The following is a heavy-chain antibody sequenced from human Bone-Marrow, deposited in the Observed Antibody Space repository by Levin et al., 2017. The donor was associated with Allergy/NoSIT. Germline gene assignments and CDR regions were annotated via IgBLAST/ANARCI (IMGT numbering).Heavy chain of an antibody. CDR1: GFTLSSYW. CDR2: INSDGDLI. Sequence: TGGSLRLSCVASGFTLSSYWMYWVRQAPGKGPVLVSRINSDGDLINYGDSVKGRFTMSRDNAKNVVFLQMNSLGAEDTAIYYCARASVDNYQHGMDVWGQGATVTVSS. V-gene: IGHV3-74*01. D-gene: IGHD5-24*01. J-gene: IGHJ6*02. CDR3: ARASVDNYQHGMDV.